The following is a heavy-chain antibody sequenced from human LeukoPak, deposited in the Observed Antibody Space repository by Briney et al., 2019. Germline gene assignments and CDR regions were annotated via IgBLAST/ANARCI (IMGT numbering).Heavy chain of an antibody. Sequence: GESLKISCKGSGYSFTSYWIGWVRQMPGKGLEWMGIIYPGDSDTRYSPSFQGQVTISADKSISTAYLQWSSLKASDTAMYYCARQSRDGSKTRGYYFDYWGPGTQVTVSS. CDR2: IYPGDSDT. V-gene: IGHV5-51*01. J-gene: IGHJ4*02. D-gene: IGHD3-10*01. CDR3: ARQSRDGSKTRGYYFDY. CDR1: GYSFTSYW.